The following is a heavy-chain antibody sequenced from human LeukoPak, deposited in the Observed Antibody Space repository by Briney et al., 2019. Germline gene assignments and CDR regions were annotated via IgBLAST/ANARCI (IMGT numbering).Heavy chain of an antibody. V-gene: IGHV4-34*01. J-gene: IGHJ6*02. Sequence: SETLSLTCAVYGGSFSGYYWSWIRQPPGKGLEWIGEINHSGSTNYNPSLKSRVTISVDTSKNQISLKLSSVTAADTAVYYCARAPITIFGVVIPPYGMDVWGQGTTVTVSS. CDR3: ARAPITIFGVVIPPYGMDV. CDR2: INHSGST. D-gene: IGHD3-3*01. CDR1: GGSFSGYY.